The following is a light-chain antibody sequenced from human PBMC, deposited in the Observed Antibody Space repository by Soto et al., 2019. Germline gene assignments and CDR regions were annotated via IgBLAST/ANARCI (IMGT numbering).Light chain of an antibody. V-gene: IGLV1-40*01. CDR3: QSYDSSLSVL. CDR2: GNS. CDR1: SSNIGAGYD. Sequence: QPVLTQPPSVSGAPGQRVTISCTGSSSNIGAGYDVHWYQQLPGTAPKLLIYGNSNRPSGVPDRFSGSKSGTSASLAITGLQAEDEADYYCQSYDSSLSVLLGGGTKLTVL. J-gene: IGLJ2*01.